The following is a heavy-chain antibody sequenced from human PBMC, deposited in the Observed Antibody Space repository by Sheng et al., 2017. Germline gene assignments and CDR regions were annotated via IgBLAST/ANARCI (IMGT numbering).Heavy chain of an antibody. CDR3: ARDWDLYSSSWYGVLDV. V-gene: IGHV4-39*07. D-gene: IGHD6-13*01. Sequence: QLQLQESGPGLVKPSETLSLTCTVSGGSISSSSYYWGWIRQPPGKGLEWIGSIYYSGSTYYNPSLKSRVTISVDTSKNQFSLKLSSVTAADTAVYYCARDWDLYSSSWYGVLDVWGQGDHGSPSP. J-gene: IGHJ6*02. CDR2: IYYSGST. CDR1: GGSISSSSYY.